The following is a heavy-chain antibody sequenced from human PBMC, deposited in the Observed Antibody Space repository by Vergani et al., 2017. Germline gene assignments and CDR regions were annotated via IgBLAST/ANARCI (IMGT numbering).Heavy chain of an antibody. Sequence: QVQLVESGGGVVQPGRSLRLSCAASGFTFSSYGMHWVRQAPGKGLEWVAVISYDGSNKYYADSVKGRFTISRDNSKNTLYLQMNSLRAEDTAVYYCARDKGYYYDSSGYYYVYWFDPWGQGTLVTVSS. V-gene: IGHV3-30*03. CDR1: GFTFSSYG. J-gene: IGHJ5*02. CDR3: ARDKGYYYDSSGYYYVYWFDP. CDR2: ISYDGSNK. D-gene: IGHD3-22*01.